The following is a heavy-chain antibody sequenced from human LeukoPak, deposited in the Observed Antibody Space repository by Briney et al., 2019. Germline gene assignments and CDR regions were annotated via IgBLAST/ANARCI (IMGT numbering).Heavy chain of an antibody. CDR1: GGSISSGDYY. Sequence: PSQTLSLTCTVSGGSISSGDYYWSWIRQPPGKGLEWIGYIYYSGSTYYNPSLKSRVTISVDTSKNQFSLKLSSVTAADTAVYYCARDGYYYDSSGYYTDAFDIWGQGTMVTVSS. J-gene: IGHJ3*02. D-gene: IGHD3-22*01. V-gene: IGHV4-31*03. CDR2: IYYSGST. CDR3: ARDGYYYDSSGYYTDAFDI.